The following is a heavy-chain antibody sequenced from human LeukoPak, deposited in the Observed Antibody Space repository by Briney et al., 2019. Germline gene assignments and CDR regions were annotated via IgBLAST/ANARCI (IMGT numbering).Heavy chain of an antibody. CDR1: GFTFSNYG. V-gene: IGHV3-30*02. CDR2: IRYDGSNK. J-gene: IGHJ6*03. D-gene: IGHD3-10*01. Sequence: PGGSLRLSCAASGFTFSNYGMHWVRQAPGKGLEWVAFIRYDGSNKYFADSLKGRFTISRDNSKNTLYLQMNSLRAEDTAVYYCAKEIGEYDYYYYMDVWGKGTTVTISS. CDR3: AKEIGEYDYYYYMDV.